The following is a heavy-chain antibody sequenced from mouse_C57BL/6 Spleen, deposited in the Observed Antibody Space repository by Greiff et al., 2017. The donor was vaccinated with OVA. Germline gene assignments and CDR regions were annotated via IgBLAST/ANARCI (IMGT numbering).Heavy chain of an antibody. D-gene: IGHD2-5*01. J-gene: IGHJ4*01. Sequence: EVKLMESGPGLVKPSQSLSLTCSVTGYSITSGYYWNWIRQFPGNKLEWMGYISYDGSNNYNPSLKKRISITRDTSKNQFFLKLNSVTTEDTATYYCARGYSKSYAMDYWGQGTSVTVSS. CDR2: ISYDGSN. CDR1: GYSITSGYY. CDR3: ARGYSKSYAMDY. V-gene: IGHV3-6*01.